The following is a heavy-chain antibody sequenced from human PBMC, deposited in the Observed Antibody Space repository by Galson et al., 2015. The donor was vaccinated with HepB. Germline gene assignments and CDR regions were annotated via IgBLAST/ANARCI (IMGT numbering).Heavy chain of an antibody. D-gene: IGHD4/OR15-4a*01. V-gene: IGHV3-23*01. CDR2: IYGSGGTT. CDR3: AKEEVPNDY. Sequence: SLRLSCAASGFTFRTYAMSWVRQAPGEGLEWVSAIYGSGGTTYYADSVRGRFTISRDNSKNTLYLQMNSLRAEDTAVYYCAKEEVPNDYWGQGTLVTVSS. J-gene: IGHJ4*02. CDR1: GFTFRTYA.